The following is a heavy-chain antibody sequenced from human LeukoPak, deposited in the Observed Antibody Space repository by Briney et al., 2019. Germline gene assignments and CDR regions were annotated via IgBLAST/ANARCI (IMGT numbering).Heavy chain of an antibody. J-gene: IGHJ4*02. Sequence: PGGSLRLSCAASGFTFSSYWMSWVRQAPGKGLEWVANIKQDGSEKYYVDSVKGRFTISRDNAKNSLCLQMNSLRAEDTAVYYCASYSSSSDVDYWGQGTLVTVSS. CDR3: ASYSSSSDVDY. V-gene: IGHV3-7*01. D-gene: IGHD6-6*01. CDR2: IKQDGSEK. CDR1: GFTFSSYW.